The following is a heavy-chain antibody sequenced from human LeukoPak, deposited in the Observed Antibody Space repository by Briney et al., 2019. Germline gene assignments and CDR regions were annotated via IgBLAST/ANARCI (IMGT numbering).Heavy chain of an antibody. CDR1: GFAVSSNY. CDR3: ARGRGYSGYDESYPFDY. CDR2: FYSGGST. V-gene: IGHV3-66*01. J-gene: IGHJ4*02. Sequence: GGSLRLSCAASGFAVSSNYMNWVRQAPGKGLEWLSVFYSGGSTDYADSVKGRFTMSRDNSKNTLYSQMNSLRAEDTAVYYCARGRGYSGYDESYPFDYWGQGTLVTVSS. D-gene: IGHD5-12*01.